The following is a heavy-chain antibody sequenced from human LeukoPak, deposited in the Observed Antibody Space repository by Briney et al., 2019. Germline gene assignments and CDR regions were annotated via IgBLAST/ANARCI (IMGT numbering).Heavy chain of an antibody. Sequence: GGSLRLSCAASGFTFIDYDMHWVRQVIGKGLEWVSAIGIRGDTHYSGSVKGRFTNSRENAESSLYLQMNSLRAEDTAVYYCARGGIQVSGIDEFDYWGQGTLVTVSS. V-gene: IGHV3-13*01. CDR2: IGIRGDT. J-gene: IGHJ4*02. D-gene: IGHD6-19*01. CDR1: GFTFIDYD. CDR3: ARGGIQVSGIDEFDY.